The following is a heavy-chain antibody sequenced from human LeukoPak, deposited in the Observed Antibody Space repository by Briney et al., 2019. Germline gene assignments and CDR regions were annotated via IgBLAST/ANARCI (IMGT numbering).Heavy chain of an antibody. J-gene: IGHJ4*02. V-gene: IGHV1-18*01. CDR2: ISVYNGNT. Sequence: ASVKVSCKVSGYTFANFGITWVGQAPGQGLEWMGWISVYNGNTNYAQNLQGRVTLTTDTSTSTAYMELRSLRSDDTALYYCARTCSSSSCYMVHWGQGTLVTVSS. CDR1: GYTFANFG. D-gene: IGHD2-2*02. CDR3: ARTCSSSSCYMVH.